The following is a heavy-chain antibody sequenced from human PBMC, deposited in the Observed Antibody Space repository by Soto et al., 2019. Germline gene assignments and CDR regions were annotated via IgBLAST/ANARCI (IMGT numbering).Heavy chain of an antibody. Sequence: PGGSLRVSCAASGLTFSNYWMNWVRQAPGKGLEWVAKINPDGSDKHYIDSVKGRFTISRDNAQNSVSLHMNSLRAEDTAVYFCLGGSNYDTPWGQGTLVTVSS. J-gene: IGHJ5*02. V-gene: IGHV3-7*03. CDR3: LGGSNYDTP. D-gene: IGHD3-16*01. CDR1: GLTFSNYW. CDR2: INPDGSDK.